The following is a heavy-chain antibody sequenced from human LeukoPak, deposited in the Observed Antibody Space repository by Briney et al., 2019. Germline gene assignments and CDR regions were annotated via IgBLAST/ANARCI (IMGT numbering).Heavy chain of an antibody. CDR2: IYYSGST. CDR1: GGSISSYY. V-gene: IGHV4-59*01. D-gene: IGHD5-18*01. J-gene: IGHJ4*02. CDR3: ARGGYSYGSAFDY. Sequence: SETLSLTCTVSGGSISSYYWSWIRQPPGKGLEWIGHIYYSGSTNYNPSLKSRVTISVDMSKNQFSLKLSSVTAADTAVYYCARGGYSYGSAFDYWGQGTLVTVSS.